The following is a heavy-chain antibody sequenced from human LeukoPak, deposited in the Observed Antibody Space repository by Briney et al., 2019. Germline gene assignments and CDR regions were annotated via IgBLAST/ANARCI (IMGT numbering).Heavy chain of an antibody. D-gene: IGHD3-9*01. CDR1: GFTFSSYG. CDR2: IWYDGSDK. CDR3: AKTYDILTGYSAYFDY. J-gene: IGHJ4*02. Sequence: GGSLRLSCAASGFTFSSYGMHWVRQAPGKGLEWVAVIWYDGSDKYYADSVKGRFTISRDNSKNTLYLQMNSLRAEDTAVYYCAKTYDILTGYSAYFDYWGQGTLVTVPS. V-gene: IGHV3-33*06.